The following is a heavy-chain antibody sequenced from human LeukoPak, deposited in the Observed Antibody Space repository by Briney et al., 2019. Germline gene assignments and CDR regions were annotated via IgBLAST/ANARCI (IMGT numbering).Heavy chain of an antibody. CDR3: ARDQGMAAGYYYGMDV. CDR1: GLTFSSYA. V-gene: IGHV3-30*04. D-gene: IGHD6-13*01. J-gene: IGHJ6*02. CDR2: ISYDGSNK. Sequence: PGRSLRLSCAASGLTFSSYAMHWVRQAPGKGLEWVAVISYDGSNKYYADSVKGRFTISRDNSKNTLYLQMNSLRAEDTAVYYCARDQGMAAGYYYGMDVWGQGTTVTVSS.